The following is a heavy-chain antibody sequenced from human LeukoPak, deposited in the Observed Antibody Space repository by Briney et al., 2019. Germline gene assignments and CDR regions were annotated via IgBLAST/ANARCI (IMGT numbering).Heavy chain of an antibody. J-gene: IGHJ6*03. CDR3: ARALSNYVDYHYYYYMDV. D-gene: IGHD4-11*01. CDR2: INWNGVST. CDR1: GFTFDDYG. Sequence: PGGSLRLSCAASGFTFDDYGMSWVRQAPGKGLEWVSGINWNGVSTSYVDSVKGRFTISRDNAKNSLYLQMNSLRAEDTALYYCARALSNYVDYHYYYYMDVWGKGTTVTVPS. V-gene: IGHV3-20*04.